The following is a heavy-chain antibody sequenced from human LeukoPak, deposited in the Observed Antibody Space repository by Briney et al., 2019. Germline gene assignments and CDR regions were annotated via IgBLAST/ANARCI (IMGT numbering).Heavy chain of an antibody. V-gene: IGHV1-69*13. Sequence: ASVKVSCKASGGTFSSYAISWVRQAPGHGLEWMGVIIPIFGRANYAQKFQGRVTITADESTSTAYMELSSLRSEDTAVYYCARDNTREYTVRGYSYGWFLTTVCLDYWGQGTLVTVSS. CDR1: GGTFSSYA. CDR3: ARDNTREYTVRGYSYGWFLTTVCLDY. J-gene: IGHJ4*02. D-gene: IGHD5-18*01. CDR2: IIPIFGRA.